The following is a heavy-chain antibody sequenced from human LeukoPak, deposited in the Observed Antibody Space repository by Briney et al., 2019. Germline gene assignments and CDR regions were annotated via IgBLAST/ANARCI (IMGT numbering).Heavy chain of an antibody. J-gene: IGHJ4*02. CDR1: GFTVSSNY. D-gene: IGHD4-17*01. Sequence: GALRLSCAASGFTVSSNYMNWVRQASGKGLEWVSYVSTSGSTRYYADSVKGRFTISRDNTKNSLYLQMNSLRAEDTAVYYCARDYGDYDGFDYWGQGILVTVSS. V-gene: IGHV3-48*04. CDR3: ARDYGDYDGFDY. CDR2: VSTSGSTR.